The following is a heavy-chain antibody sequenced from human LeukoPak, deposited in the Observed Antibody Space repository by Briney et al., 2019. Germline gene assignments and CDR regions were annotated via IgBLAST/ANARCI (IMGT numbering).Heavy chain of an antibody. CDR3: AREYRGYDFWSGYYMTYYYYMDV. Sequence: SETLSLTCTVSGASINSDTYYWGWIRQPPGKGLEWIGSIYYSGSTYYNPSLKSRVTISVDTSKNQFSLKLSSVTAADTAVYYCAREYRGYDFWSGYYMTYYYYMDVWGKGTTVTVSS. D-gene: IGHD3-3*01. J-gene: IGHJ6*03. CDR1: GASINSDTYY. V-gene: IGHV4-39*07. CDR2: IYYSGST.